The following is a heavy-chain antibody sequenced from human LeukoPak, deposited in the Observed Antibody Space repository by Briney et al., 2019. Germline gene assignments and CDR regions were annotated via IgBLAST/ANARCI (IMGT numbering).Heavy chain of an antibody. CDR2: IGGSGGSP. J-gene: IGHJ4*02. CDR3: AKGGIGSRSGLDY. D-gene: IGHD5-18*01. Sequence: GGSLRLSCAASGFTFSTYVMTWVRQAPGKGREWVSSIGGSGGSPYHGNSVKGRFSISRDNSKNTIYMQMNSLRDEDTAVYYCAKGGIGSRSGLDYWGQGTLVTVSS. V-gene: IGHV3-23*01. CDR1: GFTFSTYV.